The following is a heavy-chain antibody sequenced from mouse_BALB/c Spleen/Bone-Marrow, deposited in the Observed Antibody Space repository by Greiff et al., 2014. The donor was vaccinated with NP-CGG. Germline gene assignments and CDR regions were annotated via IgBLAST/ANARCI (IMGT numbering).Heavy chain of an antibody. J-gene: IGHJ4*01. V-gene: IGHV1S127*01. CDR1: GYTFTSYW. Sequence: QVQLQQSGAELVKPGASVEMSCKASGYTFTSYWMHWVRQRPGQGLEWIVVIDPSDSYTSYIQKFKGKATLTVDTSSSTAYMQLSSLTSEDSAVYYCTRDAMDYWGQGTSVTVSS. CDR2: IDPSDSYT. CDR3: TRDAMDY.